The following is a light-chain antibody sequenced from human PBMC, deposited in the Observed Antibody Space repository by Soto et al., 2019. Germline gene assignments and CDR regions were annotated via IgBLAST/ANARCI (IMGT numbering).Light chain of an antibody. Sequence: EIVMTQSPATLSVSPGERATLSCRASQSVSSNLAWYQHKPGQAPRLLIYAASSRATGSPDRFSGGGSGTDFTLTISRLEPEDFAVYYCQQYGSSPWTFGQGTKVDIK. J-gene: IGKJ1*01. CDR3: QQYGSSPWT. CDR2: AAS. CDR1: QSVSSN. V-gene: IGKV3-20*01.